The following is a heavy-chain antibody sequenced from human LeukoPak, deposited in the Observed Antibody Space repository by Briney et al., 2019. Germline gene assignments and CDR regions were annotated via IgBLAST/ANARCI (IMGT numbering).Heavy chain of an antibody. V-gene: IGHV4-59*01. Sequence: SETLSLTCTLSGGSISSYYWSCIRQPPGKGLEWIGYIYYSVSTDYNPSLKSRVTISVDTSKNQFSLKLSCVTAEDTAVYYCARGTMVRGVIITSYYYYYGMDVWGQGTTVTVSS. CDR2: IYYSVST. CDR3: ARGTMVRGVIITSYYYYYGMDV. CDR1: GGSISSYY. J-gene: IGHJ6*02. D-gene: IGHD3-10*01.